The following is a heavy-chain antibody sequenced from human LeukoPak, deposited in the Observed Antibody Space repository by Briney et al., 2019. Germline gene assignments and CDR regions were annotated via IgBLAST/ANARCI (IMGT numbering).Heavy chain of an antibody. V-gene: IGHV4-59*01. CDR3: ARAVAFGGYYDY. Sequence: SETLSLTCTVSGGSISSYYWSWIRQPPGKGLEWIGYIYYSGSTNYNPSLKSRVTISVDTSKNQFSLKLSSVTAADTAVYYCARAVAFGGYYDYWGQGTLVTVSS. CDR2: IYYSGST. J-gene: IGHJ4*02. CDR1: GGSISSYY. D-gene: IGHD3-22*01.